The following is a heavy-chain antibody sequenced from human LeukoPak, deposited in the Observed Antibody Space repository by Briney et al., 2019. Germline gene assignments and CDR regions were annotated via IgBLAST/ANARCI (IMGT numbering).Heavy chain of an antibody. J-gene: IGHJ4*02. CDR3: ARGGKATVVTM. V-gene: IGHV4-4*07. D-gene: IGHD4-23*01. CDR1: VGSLNSYY. Sequence: SETLSLTSTVSVGSLNSYYWSWIRQPAGKGLEWIGRIYSSGSTNYNPSLKSLVSMSVDTYKNEFSLRLTSVTAADTAVYYCARGGKATVVTMWGQGILVTVSS. CDR2: IYSSGST.